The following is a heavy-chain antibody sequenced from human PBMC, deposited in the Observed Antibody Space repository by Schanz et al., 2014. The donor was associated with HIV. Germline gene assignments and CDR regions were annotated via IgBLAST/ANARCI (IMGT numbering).Heavy chain of an antibody. CDR1: GFTFSRYA. Sequence: EVQLLEFGGGLVQPGGSLRLSCAASGFTFSRYAMNWVRQAPGKGLEWVSSISGSTGRTYYAESVKGRFTISRDNSKNTLYLHMSSLRVEDTAVYYCAKDGGGLRFYNWFDPWGQGILVTVSS. CDR3: AKDGGGLRFYNWFDP. CDR2: ISGSTGRT. J-gene: IGHJ5*02. V-gene: IGHV3-23*01. D-gene: IGHD2-15*01.